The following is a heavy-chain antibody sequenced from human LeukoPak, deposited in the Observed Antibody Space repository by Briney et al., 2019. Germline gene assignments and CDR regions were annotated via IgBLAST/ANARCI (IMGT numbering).Heavy chain of an antibody. V-gene: IGHV4-59*11. CDR2: IYYSGST. D-gene: IGHD1-14*01. J-gene: IGHJ4*02. CDR3: ARAEELVDY. CDR1: GGSISSHY. Sequence: PSETLSLTCTVSGGSISSHYWSWIRQPPGKGLEWIGYIYYSGSTNYNPSLKSRVTISVDTSKNQFSLKLSSVTAADTAVYYCARAEELVDYWGQGTLVTVSS.